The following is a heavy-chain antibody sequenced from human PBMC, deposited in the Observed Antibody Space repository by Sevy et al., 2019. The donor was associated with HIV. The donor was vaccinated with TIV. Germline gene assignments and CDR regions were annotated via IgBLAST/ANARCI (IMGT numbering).Heavy chain of an antibody. D-gene: IGHD5-12*01. CDR3: ARVRGNSGYDKIDY. V-gene: IGHV4-34*01. Sequence: SETLSLTCAVYGGSFSGYYWSWIRQPPGKGLEWIGEINHSGSTNYNPSLKSRVTISVDTSKNQFSLKLSSVTAADTAVYYCARVRGNSGYDKIDYWGQGTLVTVSS. J-gene: IGHJ4*02. CDR2: INHSGST. CDR1: GGSFSGYY.